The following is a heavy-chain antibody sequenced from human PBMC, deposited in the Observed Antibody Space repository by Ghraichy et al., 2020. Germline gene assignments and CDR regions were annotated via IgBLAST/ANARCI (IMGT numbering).Heavy chain of an antibody. Sequence: GSLRLSCAASGFTVSSNYMSWVRQAPGKGLEWVSVIYSGGSTYYADSVKGRFTISRDNSKNTLYLQMNSLRAEDTAVYYCARGITIFGVGMYVWGQGTTVTVSS. CDR1: GFTVSSNY. J-gene: IGHJ6*02. CDR3: ARGITIFGVGMYV. V-gene: IGHV3-53*01. CDR2: IYSGGST. D-gene: IGHD3-3*01.